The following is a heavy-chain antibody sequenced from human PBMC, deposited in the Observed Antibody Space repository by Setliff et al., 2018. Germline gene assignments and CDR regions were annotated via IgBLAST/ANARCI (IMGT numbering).Heavy chain of an antibody. V-gene: IGHV3-43*01. Sequence: GGSLRLSCAASGFTFDDYTMHWVRQAPGKGLEWVSLISWEGGSTYYADSVKGRFTISRDNSKNSLYLQMNSLRTEDTALYYCTADYNLGDYFDFWGQGTLVTVSS. D-gene: IGHD3-16*01. J-gene: IGHJ4*02. CDR1: GFTFDDYT. CDR3: TADYNLGDYFDF. CDR2: ISWEGGST.